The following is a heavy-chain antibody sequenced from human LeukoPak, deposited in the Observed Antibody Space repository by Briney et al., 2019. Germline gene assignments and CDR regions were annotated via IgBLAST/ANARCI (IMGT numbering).Heavy chain of an antibody. D-gene: IGHD3-22*01. V-gene: IGHV4-30-4*01. CDR2: IYYSGST. J-gene: IGHJ4*02. Sequence: PSETLSLTCAVSGGSISSGGYCWSWIRQPPGKGLEWIGYIYYSGSTYYNPSLKSRVTISVDTSKNQFSLKLSSVTAADTAVYYCAGGYDSSGYYRYWGQGTLVTVSS. CDR1: GGSISSGGYC. CDR3: AGGYDSSGYYRY.